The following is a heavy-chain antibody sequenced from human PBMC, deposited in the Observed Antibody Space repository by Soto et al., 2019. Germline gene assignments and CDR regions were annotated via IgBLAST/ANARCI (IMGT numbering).Heavy chain of an antibody. J-gene: IGHJ4*02. D-gene: IGHD1-1*01. CDR3: ARHTNWQVDY. CDR1: GGSIRSSTYQ. CDR2: AYYSEST. Sequence: NPSETLSLTCTVSGGSIRSSTYQWGWIRQPPGRGLEWIGSAYYSESTYYNPSLKSRVAVSVDTSKTQFSLKVTSVTAADTAVYYCARHTNWQVDYWGQGTLVTVSS. V-gene: IGHV4-39*01.